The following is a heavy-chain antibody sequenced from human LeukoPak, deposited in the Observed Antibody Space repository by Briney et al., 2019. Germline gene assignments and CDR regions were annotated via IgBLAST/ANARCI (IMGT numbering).Heavy chain of an antibody. CDR3: ARTSGSPYNWFDP. V-gene: IGHV1-2*02. CDR1: GYTFTGYY. D-gene: IGHD1-26*01. CDR2: INRNSGGT. J-gene: IGHJ5*02. Sequence: ASVKVSCKASGYTFTGYYMHWVRQAPGQGLEWMGWINRNSGGTNYAQKFQGRVTMTRDTSISTAYMELSRLRSDDTAVYYCARTSGSPYNWFDPWGQGTLVTVSS.